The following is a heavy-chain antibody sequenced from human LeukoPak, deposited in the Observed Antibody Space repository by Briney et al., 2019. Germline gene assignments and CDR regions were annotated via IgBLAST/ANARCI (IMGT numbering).Heavy chain of an antibody. J-gene: IGHJ4*02. V-gene: IGHV3-43D*04. Sequence: GGSLGLSCAASGFSFDEYAMHWVRQPPGKGLEWVSLISWDGGSRYYPDSVKGRFTISRDNSKNSLYLQMNSLRADDTALYYCAKTSIRWLQTYYFDYWGRGTLVSVSS. D-gene: IGHD5-24*01. CDR3: AKTSIRWLQTYYFDY. CDR2: ISWDGGSR. CDR1: GFSFDEYA.